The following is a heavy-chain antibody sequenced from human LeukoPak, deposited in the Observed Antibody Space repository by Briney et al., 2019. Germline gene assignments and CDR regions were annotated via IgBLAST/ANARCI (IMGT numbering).Heavy chain of an antibody. CDR3: AGIYAYGDYDFDY. Sequence: ASVKVSCKASGYTFTSYDINWVRQATGQGLEWMGWISAYNGNTNYAQKLQGRVTMTTDTSTSTAYMELSSLRSEDTAVYYCAGIYAYGDYDFDYWGQGTLVTVSS. D-gene: IGHD4-17*01. CDR1: GYTFTSYD. V-gene: IGHV1-18*01. J-gene: IGHJ4*02. CDR2: ISAYNGNT.